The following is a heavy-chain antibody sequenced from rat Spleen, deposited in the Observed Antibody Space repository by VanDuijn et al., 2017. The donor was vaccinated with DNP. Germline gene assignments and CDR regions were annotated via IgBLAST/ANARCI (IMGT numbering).Heavy chain of an antibody. V-gene: IGHV3-1*01. D-gene: IGHD1-4*01. CDR1: GYSITNNY. Sequence: EVQLQESGPGLVKPSQSLSLTCSVTGYSITNNYWGWVRKFPGNKMEWIGHISYSGATSYIPSLKSRFSITRDTSKNQFFLQLSSVTTEDTATYYCARWTRYFDYWGQGVMVTVSS. CDR2: ISYSGAT. J-gene: IGHJ2*01. CDR3: ARWTRYFDY.